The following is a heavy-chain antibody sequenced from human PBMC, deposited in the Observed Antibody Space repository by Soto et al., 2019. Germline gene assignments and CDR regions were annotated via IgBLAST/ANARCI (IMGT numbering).Heavy chain of an antibody. V-gene: IGHV3-64D*06. CDR2: ISITGGST. D-gene: IGHD3-10*01. J-gene: IGHJ4*02. Sequence: PGGSLRLSCSASGFTFSSYAMRWVRQAPGKGLEYVSAISITGGSTYYADSVKGRFTISRDNSKNTLYLQMSSLKAEDTAVYYCVKEAGSGSYPGPYYFDYWGQGTLVTVSS. CDR1: GFTFSSYA. CDR3: VKEAGSGSYPGPYYFDY.